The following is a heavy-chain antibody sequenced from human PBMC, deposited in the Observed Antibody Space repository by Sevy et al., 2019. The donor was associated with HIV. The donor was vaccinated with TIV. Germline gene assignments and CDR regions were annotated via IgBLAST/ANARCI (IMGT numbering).Heavy chain of an antibody. J-gene: IGHJ4*02. D-gene: IGHD3-22*01. V-gene: IGHV1-2*02. Sequence: ASVKVSCKASGYTFTGYYVHWLRQAPGQGLEWMGWINPKTGGTYFAKKFQDRVTMTTGTSITTAYLELGGLGFDETAVYYCARMGDYFDTSGYYPLKYWGQGTLVTVSS. CDR2: INPKTGGT. CDR3: ARMGDYFDTSGYYPLKY. CDR1: GYTFTGYY.